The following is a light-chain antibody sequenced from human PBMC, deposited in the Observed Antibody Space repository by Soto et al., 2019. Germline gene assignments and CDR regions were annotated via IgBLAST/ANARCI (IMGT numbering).Light chain of an antibody. CDR3: SSFTSILGL. V-gene: IGLV2-14*03. CDR1: VSEVAGYTY. Sequence: QSALTQTASVSGSPGQSFTISCTGAVSEVAGYTYVSWYQQHPGKGPKVMIYDVSNRPLGVSNRFSGSKSGTTASLTISGLQAEDEADYDCSSFTSILGLFGGGTKQTLL. CDR2: DVS. J-gene: IGLJ2*01.